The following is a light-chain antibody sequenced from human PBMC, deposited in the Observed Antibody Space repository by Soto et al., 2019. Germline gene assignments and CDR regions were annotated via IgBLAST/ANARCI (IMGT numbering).Light chain of an antibody. J-gene: IGKJ1*01. CDR1: QGISSY. CDR2: AAS. CDR3: QQYYSYPRT. V-gene: IGKV1-8*01. Sequence: IQLTQSPSVLSASVGDTVTITCRASQGISSYLAWYQQKPGKAPKLLIYAASTLQSGVPSRFSGSGSGTDFTLTISCLQSEDFATYYCQQYYSYPRTFGQGTKVDIK.